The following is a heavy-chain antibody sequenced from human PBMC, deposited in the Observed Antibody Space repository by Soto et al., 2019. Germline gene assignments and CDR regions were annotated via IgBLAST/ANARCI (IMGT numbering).Heavy chain of an antibody. D-gene: IGHD3-3*01. CDR3: TTEYDFWSGYGMDV. Sequence: GGSLRLSCAASGFTFSNAWMSWVRQAPGKGLEWVGRIKSKTDGGTTDYAAPVKGRFTISRDDSKNTLYLQMNSLKTEDTAVYYCTTEYDFWSGYGMDVWGQGATVTVSS. CDR2: IKSKTDGGTT. CDR1: GFTFSNAW. V-gene: IGHV3-15*01. J-gene: IGHJ6*02.